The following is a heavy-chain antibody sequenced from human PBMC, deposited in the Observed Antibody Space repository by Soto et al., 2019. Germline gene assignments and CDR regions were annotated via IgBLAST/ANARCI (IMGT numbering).Heavy chain of an antibody. CDR2: ISAYNGNT. CDR1: GYTFRNYG. CDR3: ARDGRHFVANSDDFNV. D-gene: IGHD3-3*02. Sequence: QVQLVQSGAELKKPGASVKVSCKASGYTFRNYGINWVRQAPGQGLEWMGWISAYNGNTNYAQKFQGRVTMATDTPTSTAYMELRRLKSDDTAGYYCARDGRHFVANSDDFNVWGQGTTVTGSA. J-gene: IGHJ3*01. V-gene: IGHV1-18*01.